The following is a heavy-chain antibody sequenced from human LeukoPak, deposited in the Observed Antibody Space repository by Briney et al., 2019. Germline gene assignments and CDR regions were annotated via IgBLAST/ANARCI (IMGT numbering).Heavy chain of an antibody. J-gene: IGHJ6*03. V-gene: IGHV4-39*07. CDR2: IYYSGST. Sequence: SETLSLTCTVSGGSISSSSYYWGWIRQPPGKGLEWIGSIYYSGSTYYNPSLKSRVTISVDTSKNQFSLKLSSVTAADTAVYYCARERGDGYNLYYYYNYMDVWGKGTTVTVSS. CDR1: GGSISSSSYY. CDR3: ARERGDGYNLYYYYNYMDV. D-gene: IGHD5-24*01.